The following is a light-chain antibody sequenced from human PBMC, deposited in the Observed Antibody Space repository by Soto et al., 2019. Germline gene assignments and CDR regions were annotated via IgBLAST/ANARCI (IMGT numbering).Light chain of an antibody. CDR1: QSLLHSNGYNY. Sequence: IVMTQSPLSLPVTPGEPASISCRSSQSLLHSNGYNYLDWYLQKPGQSPQLLIYLGSTRASGVPDRFSGRGSGTDFTLKISRVEAEDVGVYYCMQAIQYPPITLGQGTRLEIK. V-gene: IGKV2-28*01. CDR3: MQAIQYPPIT. J-gene: IGKJ5*01. CDR2: LGS.